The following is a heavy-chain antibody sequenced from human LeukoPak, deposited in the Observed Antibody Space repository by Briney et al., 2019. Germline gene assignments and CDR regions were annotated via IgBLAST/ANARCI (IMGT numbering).Heavy chain of an antibody. D-gene: IGHD2-15*01. CDR2: ISGSGGST. Sequence: PGGSLRLSCAASGFTFSSYGMSWVRQAPGKGPEWVSAISGSGGSTYYADSVKGRFTISRDNSKNTLYLQMNSLRAEDTAVYYCAKASRYCSGGSCYSLDYWGQGTLVTVSS. CDR3: AKASRYCSGGSCYSLDY. J-gene: IGHJ4*02. V-gene: IGHV3-23*01. CDR1: GFTFSSYG.